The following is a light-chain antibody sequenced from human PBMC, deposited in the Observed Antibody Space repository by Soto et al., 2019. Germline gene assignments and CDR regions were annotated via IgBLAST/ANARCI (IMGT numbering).Light chain of an antibody. J-gene: IGKJ2*01. V-gene: IGKV3-15*01. CDR2: GAS. Sequence: EIVMTQSPATLSVSPGERATLSCRASQSVSSNLAWYQQKPGQAPRLLIYGASTRATGIPARFSGSGSGTDFTLTISSLQSEDFAVYYCPQYNNWPPLYTFGQGTKLEIK. CDR3: PQYNNWPPLYT. CDR1: QSVSSN.